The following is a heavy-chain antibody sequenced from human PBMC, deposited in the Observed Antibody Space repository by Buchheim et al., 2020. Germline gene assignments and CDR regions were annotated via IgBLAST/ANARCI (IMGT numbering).Heavy chain of an antibody. J-gene: IGHJ4*02. V-gene: IGHV3-30*03. D-gene: IGHD3-22*01. CDR3: ARGVIPYDSSGQNILLDY. CDR1: GFSFRNYG. Sequence: QAQLVESGGGVVQPGRSLRLSCAASGFSFRNYGMHWVRQAPGKGLEWVAVTSYDGNNKYYADSVKGRFTISRDNAKNSLYLQMNSLRAEDTAVYYCARGVIPYDSSGQNILLDYWGQGTL. CDR2: TSYDGNNK.